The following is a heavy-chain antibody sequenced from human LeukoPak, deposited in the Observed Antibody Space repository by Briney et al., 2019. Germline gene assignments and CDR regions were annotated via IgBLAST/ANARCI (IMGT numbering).Heavy chain of an antibody. V-gene: IGHV4-59*01. J-gene: IGHJ5*02. D-gene: IGHD2-15*01. CDR3: ARTPRGYCSGGSCPNWFDP. Sequence: SETLSLTCTVSGGSISSYYWSWIRQPPGKGLEWLGYIYYSGSTNYNPSLKSRVTISVDTSKNQFSLKLSSVTAADTAVYYCARTPRGYCSGGSCPNWFDPWGQGTLVTVSS. CDR2: IYYSGST. CDR1: GGSISSYY.